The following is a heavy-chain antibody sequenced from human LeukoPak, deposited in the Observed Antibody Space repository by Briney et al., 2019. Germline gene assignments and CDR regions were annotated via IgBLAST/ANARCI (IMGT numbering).Heavy chain of an antibody. V-gene: IGHV3-7*01. CDR3: AKEGAYPIITYDS. D-gene: IGHD3-10*01. Sequence: GGSLRLSCAASGFSFSSYWMNWVRQAPGKGLEWVANIKGDGHEKNYVDSVKGRFSISRGNARNSLYLQMDSLRAEDTAVYYCAKEGAYPIITYDSWGQGALVTVSS. J-gene: IGHJ5*01. CDR2: IKGDGHEK. CDR1: GFSFSSYW.